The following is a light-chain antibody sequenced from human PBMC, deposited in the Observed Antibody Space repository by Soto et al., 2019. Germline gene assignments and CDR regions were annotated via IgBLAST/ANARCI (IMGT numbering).Light chain of an antibody. CDR2: DAS. Sequence: IVLTQAPGTLSLSPGERATLSYRARLSVSNRYLAWYQQKPGQAPRLLIHDASSRDTCIPDRFSGRGSGTDFTLTISRLEPEDFAVYYCQQYGNSRMFGQGTNVEIK. J-gene: IGKJ1*01. CDR1: LSVSNRY. V-gene: IGKV3-20*01. CDR3: QQYGNSRM.